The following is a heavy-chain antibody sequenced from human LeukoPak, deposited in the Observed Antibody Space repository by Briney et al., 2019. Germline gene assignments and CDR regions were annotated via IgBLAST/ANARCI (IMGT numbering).Heavy chain of an antibody. Sequence: GESLKISCKGSGYSFTSHWIGWVRQMPGKGLEWMGIIYPGDSDTRYSPSFQGQVTISADKSISTAYLQWSSLKASDTAMYYCARHPGYGDYGLSWFDPWGQGTLVTVSS. CDR2: IYPGDSDT. D-gene: IGHD4-17*01. CDR3: ARHPGYGDYGLSWFDP. CDR1: GYSFTSHW. J-gene: IGHJ5*02. V-gene: IGHV5-51*01.